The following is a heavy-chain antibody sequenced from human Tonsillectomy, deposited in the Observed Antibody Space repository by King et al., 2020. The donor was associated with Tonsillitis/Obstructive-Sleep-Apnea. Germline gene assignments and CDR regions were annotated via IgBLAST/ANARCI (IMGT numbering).Heavy chain of an antibody. D-gene: IGHD3-3*01. CDR1: GFTFSSYW. J-gene: IGHJ6*03. Sequence: VQLVESGGGLVQPGGSLRLSCAASGFTFSSYWMHWVRHAPGKGLVWVSRINSDGSSTSYADSVKGRFTISRDNAKNTLYLRMNSLRAEDTAVYYCAREDFGYYYYMDVWGKGTTVTVSS. CDR2: INSDGSST. CDR3: AREDFGYYYYMDV. V-gene: IGHV3-74*01.